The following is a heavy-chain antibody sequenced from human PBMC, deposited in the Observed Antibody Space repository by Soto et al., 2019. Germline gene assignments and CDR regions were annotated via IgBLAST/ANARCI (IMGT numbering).Heavy chain of an antibody. V-gene: IGHV1-2*04. Sequence: SLEVSCKASGHTFTGCYRQWVRQAPGQGLEWMGWINPNSGGTNYAQKFQGWVTMTRDTSISTAYMELNRLRSDDTAVYYCARVAATEEVWLDPWGQGTLVTVSS. CDR2: INPNSGGT. D-gene: IGHD6-13*01. CDR3: ARVAATEEVWLDP. CDR1: GHTFTGCY. J-gene: IGHJ5*02.